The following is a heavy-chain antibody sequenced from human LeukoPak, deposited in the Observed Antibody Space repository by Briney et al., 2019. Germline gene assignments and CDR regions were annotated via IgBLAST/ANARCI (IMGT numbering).Heavy chain of an antibody. CDR3: ARAAYDYVWGSYRYSAFDI. D-gene: IGHD3-16*02. CDR2: IIPIFGTA. J-gene: IGHJ3*02. Sequence: SVKVSCKASGGTFSSYAISWVRQAPGQGLEWMGGIIPIFGTANYAQKFQGRVTMTRNTSISTAYMELSSLRSEDTAVYYCARAAYDYVWGSYRYSAFDIWGQGTMVTVSS. CDR1: GGTFSSYA. V-gene: IGHV1-69*05.